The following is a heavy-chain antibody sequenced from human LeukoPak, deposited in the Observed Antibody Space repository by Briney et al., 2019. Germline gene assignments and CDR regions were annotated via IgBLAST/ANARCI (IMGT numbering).Heavy chain of an antibody. V-gene: IGHV3-9*01. CDR2: ISWNSGSI. D-gene: IGHD6-19*01. J-gene: IGHJ4*02. Sequence: GGSLRHSCAASGFTFDDYAMHWVRQAPGKGLEWVSGISWNSGSIGYADSVKGRFTISRDNAKNSLYLQMNSLRAEDTALYYCAKDSSLSVAGLFDYWGQGTLVTVSS. CDR1: GFTFDDYA. CDR3: AKDSSLSVAGLFDY.